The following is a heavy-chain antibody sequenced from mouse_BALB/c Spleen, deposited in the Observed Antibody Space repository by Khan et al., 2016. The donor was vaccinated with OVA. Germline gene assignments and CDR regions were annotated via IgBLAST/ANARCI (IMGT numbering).Heavy chain of an antibody. V-gene: IGHV1-7*01. J-gene: IGHJ2*01. CDR3: ARRGLRWDFDY. CDR2: INPSTGYT. CDR1: GYTFINYW. Sequence: QVQLQQSGAELAKPGASVKMSCKASGYTFINYWILWVKQRPGQGLEWIGYINPSTGYTEYNQNFKDKATLTADKSSSTAYMQLRSLTSEDSAGYYCARRGLRWDFDYWGQGTTLTVSS. D-gene: IGHD1-1*01.